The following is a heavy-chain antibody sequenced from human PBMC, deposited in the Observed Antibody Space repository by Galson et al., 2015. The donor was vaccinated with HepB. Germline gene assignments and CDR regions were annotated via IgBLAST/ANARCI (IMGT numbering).Heavy chain of an antibody. J-gene: IGHJ4*02. CDR2: IYPGDSDT. CDR3: ARLGARGVPAAMGGYFDY. CDR1: GYSFTSYW. D-gene: IGHD2-2*01. V-gene: IGHV5-51*01. Sequence: QSGAEVKKPGESLKISCKGSGYSFTSYWIGWVRQMPGKGLEWMGIIYPGDSDTRYSPSFQGQVTISADKSISTAYLQWSSLKASDTAMYYCARLGARGVPAAMGGYFDYWGQGTLVTVSS.